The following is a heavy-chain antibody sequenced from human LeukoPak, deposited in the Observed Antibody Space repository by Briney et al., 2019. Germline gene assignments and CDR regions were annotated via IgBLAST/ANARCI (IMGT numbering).Heavy chain of an antibody. CDR3: ASENVGGDSYYYYYYYMDV. D-gene: IGHD3-22*01. Sequence: GGSLRLSCTASGFTFSSYSMSWVRQAPGKGLEWVSSISTSSSYIYYADSVKGRFTISRDNAKNSLYLQMNSLRAEDTAVYYSASENVGGDSYYYYYYYMDVWGKGTTVTVSS. J-gene: IGHJ6*03. V-gene: IGHV3-21*01. CDR1: GFTFSSYS. CDR2: ISTSSSYI.